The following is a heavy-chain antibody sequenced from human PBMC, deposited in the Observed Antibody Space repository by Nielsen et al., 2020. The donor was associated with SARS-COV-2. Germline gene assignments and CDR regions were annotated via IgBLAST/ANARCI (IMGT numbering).Heavy chain of an antibody. J-gene: IGHJ6*03. CDR1: GGPISNNY. CDR2: ILNSGST. D-gene: IGHD2-2*01. V-gene: IGHV4-59*08. Sequence: GSLRLSCTVSGGPISNNYWSWVRKPPGKGLEWIGYILNSGSTSYNPAFKSRVTISVDTSKKQFSLRLKSVTAADTAVYYCARLYCSSDTCYSLFDYMDDWGRGTTVTVSS. CDR3: ARLYCSSDTCYSLFDYMDD.